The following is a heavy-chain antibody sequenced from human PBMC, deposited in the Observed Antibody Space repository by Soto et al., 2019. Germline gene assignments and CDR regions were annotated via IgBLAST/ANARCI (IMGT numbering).Heavy chain of an antibody. J-gene: IGHJ4*02. CDR2: IIPILGIA. CDR3: ARESTSTYSSSWPFDY. D-gene: IGHD6-13*01. Sequence: QVQLVQSGAEVKKPGSSVKVSCKASGGTFSSYTISWVRQAPGQGLEWMGRIIPILGIANYAQKFQGRVTITADKSTSTAYMELSSLRSEDTAVYYCARESTSTYSSSWPFDYWGQGTLVTVSS. V-gene: IGHV1-69*08. CDR1: GGTFSSYT.